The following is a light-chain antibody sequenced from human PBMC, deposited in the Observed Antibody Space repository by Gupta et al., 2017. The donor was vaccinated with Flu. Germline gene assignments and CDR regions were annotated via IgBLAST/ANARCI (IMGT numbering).Light chain of an antibody. CDR1: QRISSW. CDR3: QQDTSYLWT. J-gene: IGKJ1*01. Sequence: DIQMTQSPSTLSASVGDRVTITCRASQRISSWLAWYQQKPGKAPKLLIYKASRVESGVPLRFSGSGSGTEFTLTISSRQPDDFATYYCQQDTSYLWTFGQGTKVEIK. CDR2: KAS. V-gene: IGKV1-5*03.